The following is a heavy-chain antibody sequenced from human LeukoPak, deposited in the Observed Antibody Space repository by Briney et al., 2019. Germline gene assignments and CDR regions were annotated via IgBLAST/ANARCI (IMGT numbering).Heavy chain of an antibody. D-gene: IGHD5-24*01. CDR3: ARALQRWPQLNYFDY. J-gene: IGHJ4*02. Sequence: AGGSLRLSCAASGFTFSSYWMSWVRQAPGKGLEWVANIKQDGSEKYYVDSVKGRFTISRDNAKNSLYLQMNSLRAEDTAVYYCARALQRWPQLNYFDYWGQGTLVTVSS. CDR2: IKQDGSEK. CDR1: GFTFSSYW. V-gene: IGHV3-7*04.